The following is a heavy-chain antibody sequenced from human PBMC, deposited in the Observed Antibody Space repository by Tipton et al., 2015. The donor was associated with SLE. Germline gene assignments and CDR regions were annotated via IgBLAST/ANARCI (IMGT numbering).Heavy chain of an antibody. CDR1: GGSFSGYY. D-gene: IGHD1-26*01. J-gene: IGHJ2*01. Sequence: TLSLTCAVYGGSFSGYYWSWIRQPPGKGLEWIGEINHSGSTYYNPSLKSRVTISVDTSKNQFSLKLSSVTAADTAVYYCARVVGATNWYFDLWGRGTLVTVSS. V-gene: IGHV4-34*01. CDR3: ARVVGATNWYFDL. CDR2: INHSGST.